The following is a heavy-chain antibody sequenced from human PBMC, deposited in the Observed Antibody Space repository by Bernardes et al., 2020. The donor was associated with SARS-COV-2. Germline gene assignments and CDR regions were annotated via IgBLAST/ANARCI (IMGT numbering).Heavy chain of an antibody. D-gene: IGHD1-1*01. V-gene: IGHV4-31*03. CDR1: GSSISSGGYY. CDR2: IYYSGTT. CDR3: ARFSHDADTT. Sequence: SETLSLTCTVSGSSISSGGYYWTWIRQHPGKGLEWLGYIYYSGTTYYNPSLKSRLTMSVDTSQNQFSLNLRSVTAADTAVYYCARFSHDADTTWGQGTLVTVSS. J-gene: IGHJ5*02.